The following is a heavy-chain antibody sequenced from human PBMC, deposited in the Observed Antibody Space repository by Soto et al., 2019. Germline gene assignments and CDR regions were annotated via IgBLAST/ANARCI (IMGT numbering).Heavy chain of an antibody. J-gene: IGHJ5*02. Sequence: SETLSLTCTVSGGSISSGDYYWSWIRQPPGKGLEWIGYIYYSGSTYYNPSLKSRVTISVDTSKNQFSLKLSSVTAADTAVYYCARVGASYWFDPWGQGTLVTVSS. D-gene: IGHD3-16*01. V-gene: IGHV4-30-4*01. CDR3: ARVGASYWFDP. CDR1: GGSISSGDYY. CDR2: IYYSGST.